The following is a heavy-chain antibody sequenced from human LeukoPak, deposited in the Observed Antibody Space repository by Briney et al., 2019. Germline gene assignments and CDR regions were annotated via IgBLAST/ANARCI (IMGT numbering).Heavy chain of an antibody. CDR3: ARAVGGYYDFWSGYFGTNPHYYYYMDV. CDR2: ISAYNGNT. CDR1: GYTFTSYG. Sequence: GASVKVSCKASGYTFTSYGISWVRQAPGQGLEWMGWISAYNGNTNYAQKLQGRVTMTTDTSASTAYMELRSLRSDDTAVYYCARAVGGYYDFWSGYFGTNPHYYYYMDVWGKGTTVTDSS. D-gene: IGHD3-3*01. V-gene: IGHV1-18*01. J-gene: IGHJ6*03.